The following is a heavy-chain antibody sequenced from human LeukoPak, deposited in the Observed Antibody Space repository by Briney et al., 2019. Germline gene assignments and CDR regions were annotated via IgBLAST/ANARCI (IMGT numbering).Heavy chain of an antibody. V-gene: IGHV4-4*07. Sequence: SETLSLTCTVSGGSISSYYWSWIRQPAGKGLEWIGRIYSSGSTHYYPSLKSRVTMSVDTSKNQFSLKLSSVTAADTAVYYCARDWYYYDSSGYYIVAFDIWGRGTMVTVSS. D-gene: IGHD3-22*01. CDR1: GGSISSYY. J-gene: IGHJ3*02. CDR2: IYSSGST. CDR3: ARDWYYYDSSGYYIVAFDI.